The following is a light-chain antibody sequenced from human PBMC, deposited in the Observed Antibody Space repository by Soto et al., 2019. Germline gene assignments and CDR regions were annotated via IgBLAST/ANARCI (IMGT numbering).Light chain of an antibody. CDR3: LQDFAYPLT. Sequence: AIQMTQSPSSLSASVGDRVTITCRASQGVSNDVGWYQQKPGKAPRLLIYAASTLQSGFPSRFSGSQSATDFNLTISSLQPDDFATYYCLQDFAYPLTFGGGTKVEIK. CDR1: QGVSND. J-gene: IGKJ4*01. V-gene: IGKV1-6*01. CDR2: AAS.